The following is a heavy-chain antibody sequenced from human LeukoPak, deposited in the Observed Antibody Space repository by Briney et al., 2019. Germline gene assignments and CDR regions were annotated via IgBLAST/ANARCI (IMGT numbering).Heavy chain of an antibody. J-gene: IGHJ4*02. D-gene: IGHD4-17*01. V-gene: IGHV3-74*01. Sequence: LPGGSLRLSCAASGFTFSSYWMHWVRQAPGKGLVWVSRVNSAASSTSYADSVRGRFTISRDNAKNTVYLQMNSLRAEDTAVYYCAREGYTVTIDSWGQGTLVTVSS. CDR3: AREGYTVTIDS. CDR2: VNSAASST. CDR1: GFTFSSYW.